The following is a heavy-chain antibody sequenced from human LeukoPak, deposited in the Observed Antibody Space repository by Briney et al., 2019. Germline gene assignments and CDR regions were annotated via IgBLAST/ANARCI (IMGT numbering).Heavy chain of an antibody. J-gene: IGHJ4*02. Sequence: GGSLRLSCAASGFTFSRYGMHWVRQAPGKGLEWVAVISYDGRNKYYADPVKGRFTISRDNSKNTLYLQMNSLRVEDTAVYYCAKSAGYSSGFDYWGQGTLVTVSS. CDR1: GFTFSRYG. CDR2: ISYDGRNK. CDR3: AKSAGYSSGFDY. D-gene: IGHD6-19*01. V-gene: IGHV3-30*18.